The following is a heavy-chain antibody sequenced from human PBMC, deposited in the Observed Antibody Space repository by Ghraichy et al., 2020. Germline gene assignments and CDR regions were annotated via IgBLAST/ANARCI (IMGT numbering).Heavy chain of an antibody. Sequence: PETLSLTCTVSGGSISSSSYYWGWIRQPPGKGLEWIGSIYYSGSTYYNPSLKSRVTISVDTSKNQFSLKLSSVTAADTAVYYCARVPTSVSSGWYEYYFDYWGQGTLVTVSS. CDR2: IYYSGST. J-gene: IGHJ4*02. CDR1: GGSISSSSYY. D-gene: IGHD6-19*01. CDR3: ARVPTSVSSGWYEYYFDY. V-gene: IGHV4-39*01.